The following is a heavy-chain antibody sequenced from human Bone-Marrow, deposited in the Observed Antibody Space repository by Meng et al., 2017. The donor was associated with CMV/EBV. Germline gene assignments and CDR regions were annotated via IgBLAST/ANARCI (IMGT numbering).Heavy chain of an antibody. J-gene: IGHJ5*02. V-gene: IGHV3-48*04. CDR3: AREIAARLEADWFDP. D-gene: IGHD6-6*01. Sequence: GGSLRLSCAASGFTFSSYAMSWVRQAPGKGLEWVSYISSSGSTIYYADSVKGRFTISRDNAKNSLYLQMNSLRAEDTAVYYCAREIAARLEADWFDPWGQGTLVTVSS. CDR1: GFTFSSYA. CDR2: ISSSGSTI.